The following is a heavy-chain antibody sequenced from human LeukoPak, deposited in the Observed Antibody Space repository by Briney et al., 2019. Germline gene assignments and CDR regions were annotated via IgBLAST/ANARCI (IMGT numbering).Heavy chain of an antibody. J-gene: IGHJ3*02. CDR2: ISGSGGST. D-gene: IGHD3-22*01. Sequence: GGSLRLSCAASGFTFSSYAMSWVRQAPGKGLEWVSAISGSGGSTYYADSVKGRFTISGDNSKNTLYLQMNSLRAEDTAVYYCASGLDKGYYYDSSGGLDAFDIWGQGTMVTVSS. CDR1: GFTFSSYA. V-gene: IGHV3-23*01. CDR3: ASGLDKGYYYDSSGGLDAFDI.